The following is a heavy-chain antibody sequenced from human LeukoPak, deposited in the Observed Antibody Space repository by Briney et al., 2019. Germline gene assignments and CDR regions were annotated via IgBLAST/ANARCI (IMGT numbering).Heavy chain of an antibody. J-gene: IGHJ4*02. V-gene: IGHV3-7*03. Sequence: GGSLRLSCAASGFTFSYYWMTWVRQAPGKGLEWVANIKKDGSKKYFVDSVKGRFTISRDNAKNSLYLQMNSLRAEDTAVYYCAKDEVDTAMVTVNYYWGQGTLVTVSS. D-gene: IGHD5-18*01. CDR1: GFTFSYYW. CDR2: IKKDGSKK. CDR3: AKDEVDTAMVTVNYY.